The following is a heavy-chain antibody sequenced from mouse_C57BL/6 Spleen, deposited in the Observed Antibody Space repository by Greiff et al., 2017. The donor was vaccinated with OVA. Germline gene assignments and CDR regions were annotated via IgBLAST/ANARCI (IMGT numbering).Heavy chain of an antibody. CDR2: IDPETGGT. J-gene: IGHJ2*01. Sequence: QVQLKQSGAELVRPGASVTLSCKASGYTFTDYEMHWVKQTPVHGLEWIGAIDPETGGTAYNQKFKGKAILTAAKSSSTAYMGLRSLTSEDSAVYYCTRFITTVVAFYYFDYWGQGTTLTVSS. CDR3: TRFITTVVAFYYFDY. V-gene: IGHV1-15*01. CDR1: GYTFTDYE. D-gene: IGHD1-1*01.